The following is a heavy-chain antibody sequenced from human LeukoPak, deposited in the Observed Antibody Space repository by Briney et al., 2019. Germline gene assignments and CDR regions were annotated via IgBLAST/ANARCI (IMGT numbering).Heavy chain of an antibody. CDR2: INPNSSGT. D-gene: IGHD3-3*01. J-gene: IGHJ4*02. V-gene: IGHV1-2*06. CDR1: GYTFTSYY. CDR3: AGVLRFLEWSTNFDY. Sequence: GASVKVSCKASGYTFTSYYMHWGRQAPGQGLEWRGRINPNSSGTKYAQKFQGRVNMTRDTSISTAYIELSRLISDDTAVYYCAGVLRFLEWSTNFDYWGQGTRVTVSS.